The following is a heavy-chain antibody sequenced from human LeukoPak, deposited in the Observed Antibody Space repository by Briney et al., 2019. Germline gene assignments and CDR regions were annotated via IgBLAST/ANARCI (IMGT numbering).Heavy chain of an antibody. CDR2: ISSSSSYI. CDR3: ARARKDVYYFDY. CDR1: GFTFSSYS. V-gene: IGHV3-21*01. Sequence: GGSLRLSCAASGFTFSSYSMNWVRQAPGKGLEWVSSISSSSSYIYYADSVKGRFTISRDNAKNSLYLQMNSLRAEDTAVYYCARARKDVYYFDYWGQGTLVTVSS. D-gene: IGHD1-14*01. J-gene: IGHJ4*02.